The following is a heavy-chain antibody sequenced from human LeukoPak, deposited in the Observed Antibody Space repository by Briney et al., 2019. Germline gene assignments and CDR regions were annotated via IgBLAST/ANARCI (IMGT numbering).Heavy chain of an antibody. D-gene: IGHD4-17*01. CDR1: GGSISSYY. CDR3: ARHHDYGDYSYYYDMDV. V-gene: IGHV4-59*08. Sequence: SDTLSLTCTVSGGSISSYYWSWIRQPPGKGLEWIGYTYYSGSTNYNPSLKSRDTISVDTSKNQFSLKLSSVTAADTAVYYCARHHDYGDYSYYYDMDVWGQGTTVTVSS. J-gene: IGHJ6*02. CDR2: TYYSGST.